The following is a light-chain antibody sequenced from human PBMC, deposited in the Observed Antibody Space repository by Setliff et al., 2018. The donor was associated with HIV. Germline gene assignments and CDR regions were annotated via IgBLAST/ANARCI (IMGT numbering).Light chain of an antibody. CDR3: SSYTKSVTYVL. CDR2: DVT. CDR1: SSDLGSYNL. Sequence: QSALTQPASVSGSPGQSITISCNGTSSDLGSYNLVSWYQEPPGKVPKLIIYDVTRRPSGVSDRFSASKSGNTASLTISGLQAEDESDYYCSSYTKSVTYVLFGGGTKVTVL. J-gene: IGLJ2*01. V-gene: IGLV2-14*02.